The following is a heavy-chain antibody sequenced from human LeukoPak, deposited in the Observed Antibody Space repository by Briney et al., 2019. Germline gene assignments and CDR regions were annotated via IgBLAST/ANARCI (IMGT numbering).Heavy chain of an antibody. CDR1: GGSISSYY. J-gene: IGHJ4*02. V-gene: IGHV4-59*01. CDR3: ARDRGGSYYYFDY. Sequence: SETLSLTCTVSGGSISSYYWSWIRQPPGKGLEWIGYIYYSGSTNYNPSLKSRVTISVDTSKNQFSLKLSSVTAADTAVHYCARDRGGSYYYFDYWGQGTLVTVSS. CDR2: IYYSGST. D-gene: IGHD2-15*01.